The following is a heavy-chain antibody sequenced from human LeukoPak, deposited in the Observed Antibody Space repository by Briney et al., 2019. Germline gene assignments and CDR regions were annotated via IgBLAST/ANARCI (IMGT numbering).Heavy chain of an antibody. CDR3: ARGTSAAGFDY. CDR2: INSDGSST. J-gene: IGHJ4*02. Sequence: PGGSLRLSCAASGLTFSSYWMQWVRQAPGKGLVWVSRINSDGSSTSYADSVKGRFTISRDNAKNTLYLQMNSLRAEDTAVYYCARGTSAAGFDYLGQGTLVTVSS. V-gene: IGHV3-74*01. D-gene: IGHD6-13*01. CDR1: GLTFSSYW.